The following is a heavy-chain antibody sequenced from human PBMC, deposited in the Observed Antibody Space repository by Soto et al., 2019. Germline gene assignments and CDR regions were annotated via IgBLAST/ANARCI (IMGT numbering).Heavy chain of an antibody. CDR1: GFDFSAYA. J-gene: IGHJ4*01. CDR3: AKQIDGASSTYDY. Sequence: VQLLESGGGLVQPGETLRLSCAASGFDFSAYAMAWVRQAPGKGLEWVPLIRAGGDTRYFADFVKGRCTISRDDSKNKVYVQMDSLRAEDTAGYYCAKQIDGASSTYDYWGHGILITVSS. V-gene: IGHV3-23*01. D-gene: IGHD6-6*01. CDR2: IRAGGDTR.